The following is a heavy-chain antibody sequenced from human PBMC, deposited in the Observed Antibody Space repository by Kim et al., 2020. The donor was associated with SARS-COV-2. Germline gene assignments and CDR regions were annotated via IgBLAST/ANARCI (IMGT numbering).Heavy chain of an antibody. D-gene: IGHD5-18*01. J-gene: IGHJ6*02. V-gene: IGHV3-15*01. CDR3: TTDPAMDYYGMDV. Sequence: AATVKGRFTISRDDSKTTLYLQMNSLKTEDTAVYYCTTDPAMDYYGMDVWGQGTTVTVSS.